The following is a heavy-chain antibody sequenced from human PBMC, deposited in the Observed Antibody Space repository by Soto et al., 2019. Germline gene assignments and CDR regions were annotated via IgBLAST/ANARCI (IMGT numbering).Heavy chain of an antibody. CDR1: GFTFSSYA. CDR2: ISGSGGST. CDR3: AKITSDYGGVDY. Sequence: EVQLLESGGGLVQPGGSRRPSGEAPGFTFSSYAMTWVRQAPGKGLEWVSAISGSGGSTYYADSVKGRFTISRDNSKNTLYLQMNSLRAEDTAVYYCAKITSDYGGVDYWGQGTLVTVSS. J-gene: IGHJ4*02. D-gene: IGHD4-17*01. V-gene: IGHV3-23*01.